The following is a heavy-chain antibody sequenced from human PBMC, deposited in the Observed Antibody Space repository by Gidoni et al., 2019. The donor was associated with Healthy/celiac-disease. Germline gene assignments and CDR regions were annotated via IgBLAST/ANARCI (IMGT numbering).Heavy chain of an antibody. CDR2: IYYRGST. Sequence: QVQLQESGPGLVKPSQTLSLTCTVAGGSISSGGYYWSWIRQHPGKGLEWIGYIYYRGSTYYNPSLKSRVTISVDPSKNQFSLKLSSVTAADPAVYYCARSELTGILKGFDYWGQGTLVTVSS. J-gene: IGHJ4*02. CDR3: ARSELTGILKGFDY. V-gene: IGHV4-31*03. D-gene: IGHD7-27*01. CDR1: GGSISSGGYY.